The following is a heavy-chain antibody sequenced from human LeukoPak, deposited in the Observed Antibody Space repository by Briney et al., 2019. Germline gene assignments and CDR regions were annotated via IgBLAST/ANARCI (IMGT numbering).Heavy chain of an antibody. CDR2: INNSGST. D-gene: IGHD3-3*01. CDR3: ARGHYDFSTGSYTGGFYYFDS. CDR1: GGSLSSSSFS. V-gene: IGHV4-39*01. J-gene: IGHJ4*02. Sequence: SETLSLTCTVSGGSLSSSSFSLAWIRQPPGKGLEWIASINNSGSTSPNPSLKSRVSIFVHTSQNQFSLKLSAVTAADTAMYYCARGHYDFSTGSYTGGFYYFDSWGQGTLVTVS.